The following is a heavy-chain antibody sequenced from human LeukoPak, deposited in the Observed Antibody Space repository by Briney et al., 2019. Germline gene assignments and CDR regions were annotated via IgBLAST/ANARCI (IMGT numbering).Heavy chain of an antibody. V-gene: IGHV1-2*02. CDR1: GGTFSSYV. Sequence: ASVKVSCRASGGTFSSYVISWVRQAPGQGLEWMGWINPNSGGTNYAQKFQGRVTMTRDTSISTAYMELSRLRSDDTAVYYCARGSAITIFGVVIIGEFDYWGQGTLVTVSS. CDR3: ARGSAITIFGVVIIGEFDY. J-gene: IGHJ4*02. CDR2: INPNSGGT. D-gene: IGHD3-3*01.